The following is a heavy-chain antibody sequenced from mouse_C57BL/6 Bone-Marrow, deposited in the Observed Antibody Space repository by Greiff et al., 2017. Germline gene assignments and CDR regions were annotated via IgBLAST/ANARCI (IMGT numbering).Heavy chain of an antibody. D-gene: IGHD1-1*01. CDR3: ARITTVVATGAMDY. J-gene: IGHJ4*01. CDR2: ISDGGSYT. CDR1: GFTFSSYA. V-gene: IGHV5-4*03. Sequence: EVMLVESGGGLVKPGGSLKLSCAASGFTFSSYAMSWVRQTPEKRLEWVATISDGGSYTYYPDNVKGRFTISRDTAKNNLYLQMSHLKSEDTAVYYCARITTVVATGAMDYWGQGTSVTVSS.